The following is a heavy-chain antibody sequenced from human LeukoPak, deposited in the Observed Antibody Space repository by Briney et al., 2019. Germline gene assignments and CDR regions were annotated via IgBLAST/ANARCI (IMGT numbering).Heavy chain of an antibody. CDR2: IYYSGST. V-gene: IGHV4-31*03. J-gene: IGHJ4*02. D-gene: IGHD1-26*01. Sequence: SETLSLTCTVSGGSISSSSYYWSWIRQHPGKGLEWIGYIYYSGSTYYNPSLKSRVTISVDTSKNQFSLKLSSVTAADTAVYYCAKAGIVGATFRIDYWGQRTLVTVSS. CDR3: AKAGIVGATFRIDY. CDR1: GGSISSSSYY.